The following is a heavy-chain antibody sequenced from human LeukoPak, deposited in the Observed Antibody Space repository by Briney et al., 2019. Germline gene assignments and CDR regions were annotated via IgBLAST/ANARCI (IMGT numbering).Heavy chain of an antibody. CDR3: ARFGRRGYSNSWLTSYFDY. CDR1: GGSFSGYY. J-gene: IGHJ4*02. Sequence: SETLSLTCAVYGGSFSGYYWSWIRQPPGKGLEWIGEINHSGSTNYNPSLKSRVTISVDTSKNQFSLKLSSVTAADTAVYYCARFGRRGYSNSWLTSYFDYWGQGTLVTVSS. CDR2: INHSGST. D-gene: IGHD6-13*01. V-gene: IGHV4-34*01.